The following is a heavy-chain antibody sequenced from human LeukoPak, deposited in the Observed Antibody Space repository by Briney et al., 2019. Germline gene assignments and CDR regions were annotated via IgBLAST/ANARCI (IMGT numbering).Heavy chain of an antibody. Sequence: GGSLRLSCEGCAFIFSGHWMNWVRQTPGKGLEWVASIKEDGSVRQYVDSVKGRFSISRDNTKGSLFLQLNSLRAEDTAVYYCARYSSGWFFDYWGQGTLVRVSS. CDR1: AFIFSGHW. V-gene: IGHV3-7*03. J-gene: IGHJ4*02. D-gene: IGHD6-19*01. CDR3: ARYSSGWFFDY. CDR2: IKEDGSVR.